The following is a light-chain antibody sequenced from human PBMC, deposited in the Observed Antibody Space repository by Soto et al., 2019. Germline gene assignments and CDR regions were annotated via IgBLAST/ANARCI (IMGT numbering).Light chain of an antibody. CDR1: QSVSGW. CDR2: AAF. Sequence: DIQMTQSPSTLSASVGDTVTFACRSSQSVSGWLAWYQQKPGEAPKLLIYAAFTLQSGVPSRFSGSGSGTDFTLTISSLQPEDVATYYCQKYNSAPWTFGQGTKVDIK. J-gene: IGKJ1*01. CDR3: QKYNSAPWT. V-gene: IGKV1-27*01.